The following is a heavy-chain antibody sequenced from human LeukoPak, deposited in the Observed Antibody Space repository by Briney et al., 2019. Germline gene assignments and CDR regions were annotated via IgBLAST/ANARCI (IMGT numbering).Heavy chain of an antibody. Sequence: SSETLSLTCNVSGGSISSSSYYWGWIRQPPGKGLEWIGSIYFSGRTYYNMSLKSRVTISIDTSKNQFSLKVNSVTAADTAVYYCARDNPYGSGTDYWGQGTLVTVSS. V-gene: IGHV4-39*07. CDR3: ARDNPYGSGTDY. CDR2: IYFSGRT. D-gene: IGHD3-10*01. CDR1: GGSISSSSYY. J-gene: IGHJ4*02.